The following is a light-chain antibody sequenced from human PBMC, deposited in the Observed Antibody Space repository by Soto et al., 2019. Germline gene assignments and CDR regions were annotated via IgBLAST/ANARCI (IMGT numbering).Light chain of an antibody. V-gene: IGKV1-39*01. CDR1: QSIGKY. CDR3: QQSYSSPPT. J-gene: IGKJ1*01. CDR2: AAS. Sequence: DIHMTQSPSSLSASLGDTVTIPFLGSQSIGKYLNWYRQKPGKAPELLIYAASILQREVPSRFRGSRSGPDFTLTISSLQPEDFATYYCQQSYSSPPTFGQGTKVDIK.